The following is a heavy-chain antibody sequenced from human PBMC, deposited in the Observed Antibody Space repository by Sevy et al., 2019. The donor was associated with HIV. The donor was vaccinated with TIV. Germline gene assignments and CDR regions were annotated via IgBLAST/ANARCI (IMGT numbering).Heavy chain of an antibody. J-gene: IGHJ4*02. CDR1: GFRFHNYA. V-gene: IGHV3-23*01. D-gene: IGHD5-18*01. CDR2: ISGSGGST. CDR3: AKEDSYGRSDY. Sequence: GGSLRLSCAASGFRFHNYAMTWVRQAPGKGLEWVSGISGSGGSTYYADSVKGRFTISRDNSKNTLYLQMNSLRAEDTAVYYCAKEDSYGRSDYWGQGTLVTVSS.